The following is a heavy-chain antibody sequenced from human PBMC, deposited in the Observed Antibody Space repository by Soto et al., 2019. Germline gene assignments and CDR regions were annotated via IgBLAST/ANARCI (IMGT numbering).Heavy chain of an antibody. Sequence: EVQLLESGGGLVQPGGSLRLSCAASGFTFSSYAMSWVRQAPGKGLESVSAISGSGGSTYYADSVKGRFTISRDNSKNTLYLQMNSLRAEDTAVYYCAKDIRDSSGYYHEEYFDYWGQGTLVTVSS. CDR3: AKDIRDSSGYYHEEYFDY. CDR2: ISGSGGST. D-gene: IGHD3-22*01. CDR1: GFTFSSYA. J-gene: IGHJ4*02. V-gene: IGHV3-23*01.